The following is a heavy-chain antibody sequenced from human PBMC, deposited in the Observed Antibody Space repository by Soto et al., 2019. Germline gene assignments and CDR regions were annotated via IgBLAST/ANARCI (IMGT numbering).Heavy chain of an antibody. D-gene: IGHD5-18*01. J-gene: IGHJ4*02. V-gene: IGHV3-30*18. Sequence: QVQLVESGGGVVQPGRSLRLSCAASGFTFNSYGMHWVRQAPGKGLQWVTVISYDGRDKKYVDTVKGRFTISRDNSKNTIYLEMNSLRAEDTAMYYCAKDRDTYGAVYYFDFWGQGTLVTVSS. CDR2: ISYDGRDK. CDR1: GFTFNSYG. CDR3: AKDRDTYGAVYYFDF.